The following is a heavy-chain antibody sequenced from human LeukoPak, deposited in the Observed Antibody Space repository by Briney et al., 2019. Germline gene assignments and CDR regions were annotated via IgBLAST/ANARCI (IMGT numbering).Heavy chain of an antibody. CDR2: INHSGST. CDR1: GGSFSGYY. J-gene: IGHJ4*02. CDR3: ARAQGDYGEDY. V-gene: IGHV4-34*01. D-gene: IGHD4-17*01. Sequence: SETLSLTCAVYGGSFSGYYWSWIRQPPGKGLEWIGEINHSGSTNYNPSLKSRVTISVDTSKNQFSLKLSSVTAADTAVYYCARAQGDYGEDYWGQGTLVTVSS.